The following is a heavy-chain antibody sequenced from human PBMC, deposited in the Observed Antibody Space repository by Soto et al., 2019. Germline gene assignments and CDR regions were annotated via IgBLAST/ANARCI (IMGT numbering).Heavy chain of an antibody. CDR3: ARHPGASFDY. D-gene: IGHD7-27*01. V-gene: IGHV4-59*01. J-gene: IGHJ4*02. CDR2: IHYSGIT. CDR1: GGSISSYY. Sequence: QVQLQESGPGLVKPSETLSLTCTVSGGSISSYYWSWIRQSPGKRLEWIGYIHYSGITSYNPSLKSRVTISLDTSKNPFSLELISVTAADSAVYYCARHPGASFDYWGQGTLVTVSA.